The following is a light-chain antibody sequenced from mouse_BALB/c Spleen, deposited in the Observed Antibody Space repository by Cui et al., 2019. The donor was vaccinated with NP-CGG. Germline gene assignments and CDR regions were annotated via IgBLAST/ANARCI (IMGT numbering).Light chain of an antibody. Sequence: QAVVTQESALTTPPGETVTLTCRSSTVAGTTSNYANWVQEKPDHFLTSLIGGTRNRAPGVPARFSGSLIGDRAALTITGAQTEDEEIYFCALWYSNHWVFGGGTKLTVL. CDR1: TVAGTTSNY. J-gene: IGLJ1*01. CDR2: GTR. CDR3: ALWYSNHWV. V-gene: IGLV1*01.